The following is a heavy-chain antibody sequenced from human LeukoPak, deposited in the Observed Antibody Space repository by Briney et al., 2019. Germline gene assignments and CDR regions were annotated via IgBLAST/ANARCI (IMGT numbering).Heavy chain of an antibody. D-gene: IGHD2/OR15-2a*01. CDR2: IYASGST. CDR1: GGSISNYY. Sequence: SSETLSLTCSVSGGSISNYYWNWLRQPAGKGLEWIGRIYASGSTNYNPSLKSRVTISMDKSKNRFSLNLKSVTAADTAFYYCARDFYGDDGHHPFDYWGQGIQVTVSS. J-gene: IGHJ4*02. CDR3: ARDFYGDDGHHPFDY. V-gene: IGHV4-4*07.